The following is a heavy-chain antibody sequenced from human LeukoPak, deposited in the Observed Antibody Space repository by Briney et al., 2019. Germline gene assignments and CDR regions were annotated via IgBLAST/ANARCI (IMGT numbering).Heavy chain of an antibody. CDR2: ISGSGGST. Sequence: GGSLRLSCAASGFTFRNYAMSWVRQAPGKGLEWVSAISGSGGSTYYADSVKGRFTISRDNSKNTLYLQMNSLRAEDTAVYYCAKVPRIAVEGYFDYWGQGTLVTVSS. CDR1: GFTFRNYA. D-gene: IGHD6-19*01. CDR3: AKVPRIAVEGYFDY. J-gene: IGHJ4*02. V-gene: IGHV3-23*01.